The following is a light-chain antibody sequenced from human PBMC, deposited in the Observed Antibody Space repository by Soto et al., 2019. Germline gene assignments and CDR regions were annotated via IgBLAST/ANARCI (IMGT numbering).Light chain of an antibody. CDR3: MQALQPPLS. V-gene: IGKV2-28*01. CDR1: QSLLDRSGYNC. CDR2: SGS. Sequence: DIVMTQSPVSLAVTPGEPASISCRSSQSLLDRSGYNCLDWYLQKPGQSPQLLIYSGSNRAPGVPDRFSGGGSGRDFRLKISRVEAEDVGLYFCMQALQPPLSFGGGTRVELK. J-gene: IGKJ4*01.